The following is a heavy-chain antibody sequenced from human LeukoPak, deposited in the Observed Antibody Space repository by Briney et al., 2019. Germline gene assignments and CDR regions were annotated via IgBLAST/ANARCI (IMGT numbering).Heavy chain of an antibody. CDR2: IRYDGSNK. V-gene: IGHV3-30*02. D-gene: IGHD2-21*01. CDR1: GFTFSSYG. Sequence: GGSLILSCAASGFTFSSYGMHWDRQAPGKGLEWVAFIRYDGSNKYYADSVKGRFTISRDNSKNTLYLQMNSLRAEDTAVYYCAKDYCGGDCYWVAFDIWGQGTLVTVSS. CDR3: AKDYCGGDCYWVAFDI. J-gene: IGHJ4*02.